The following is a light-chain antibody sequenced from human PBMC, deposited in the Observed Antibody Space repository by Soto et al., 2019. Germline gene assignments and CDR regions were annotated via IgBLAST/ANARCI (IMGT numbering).Light chain of an antibody. J-gene: IGLJ2*01. CDR1: SSDVGGYNY. Sequence: QSVLTQPASVSGSPGQSITISCTGTSSDVGGYNYVSWYQQDPGKAPKLMIYDVNNRPSGVSNRFSGSKSGNTASLTISGLQAEDEAYYYCSSYTRSSTLAVFGGGTKVTVL. CDR3: SSYTRSSTLAV. CDR2: DVN. V-gene: IGLV2-14*01.